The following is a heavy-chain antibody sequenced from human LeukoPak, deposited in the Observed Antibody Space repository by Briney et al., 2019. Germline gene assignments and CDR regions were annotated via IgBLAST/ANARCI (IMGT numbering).Heavy chain of an antibody. J-gene: IGHJ6*03. Sequence: GASVKVSCKASGYTFTSYYMHWVRQAPGQGLEWMGIINPSGGSTSYAQKFQGRVTMTRDMSTSTVYMELSSLRSEDTAVYYCARDQVTTVPYYYYYYVDVWGKGTTVTVSS. V-gene: IGHV1-46*01. D-gene: IGHD4-11*01. CDR3: ARDQVTTVPYYYYYYVDV. CDR2: INPSGGST. CDR1: GYTFTSYY.